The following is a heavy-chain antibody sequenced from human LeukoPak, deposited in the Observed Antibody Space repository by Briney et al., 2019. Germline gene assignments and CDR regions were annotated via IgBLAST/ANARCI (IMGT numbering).Heavy chain of an antibody. J-gene: IGHJ4*02. D-gene: IGHD6-19*01. CDR1: GFTFDDYG. CDR2: ISSSGSYI. Sequence: GGSLRLSCAASGFTFDDYGMSWVRQAPGKGLEWVSSISSSGSYIYYADSVKGRFTISIDSAKNSLYLQMNSLRAEDTAVYYCARRSGIAVAGAFDYWGQGTLVTVSS. V-gene: IGHV3-21*01. CDR3: ARRSGIAVAGAFDY.